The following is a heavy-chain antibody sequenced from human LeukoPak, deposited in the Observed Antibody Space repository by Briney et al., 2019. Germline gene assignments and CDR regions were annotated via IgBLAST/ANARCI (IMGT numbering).Heavy chain of an antibody. CDR1: GFTFCNYA. Sequence: KPGVSLRLSCAASGFTFCNYAGNWVPQAPGKGLECVSYLSGASTDIYYADSVKGRFTISRDNAKTSLYLQMNSLRAEDTAVYYCARDRHSSSWYPALFDYWGQGTLVTVAS. V-gene: IGHV3-21*05. CDR2: LSGASTDI. J-gene: IGHJ4*02. CDR3: ARDRHSSSWYPALFDY. D-gene: IGHD6-13*01.